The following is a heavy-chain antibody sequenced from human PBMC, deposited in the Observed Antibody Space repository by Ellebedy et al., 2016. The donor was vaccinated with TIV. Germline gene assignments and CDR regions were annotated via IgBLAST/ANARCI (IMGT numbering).Heavy chain of an antibody. J-gene: IGHJ4*02. V-gene: IGHV4-34*01. Sequence: SETLSLTXAVYGGSFSGHYWSWIRQPPGKGLEWIGESYHSGSTDYNPSLKSRVTISVDTSKNQFSLKLRSLTAADTAVYYCARRSSVTAAPGIDSWGQGTLVTVSS. CDR1: GGSFSGHY. CDR2: SYHSGST. CDR3: ARRSSVTAAPGIDS. D-gene: IGHD6-13*01.